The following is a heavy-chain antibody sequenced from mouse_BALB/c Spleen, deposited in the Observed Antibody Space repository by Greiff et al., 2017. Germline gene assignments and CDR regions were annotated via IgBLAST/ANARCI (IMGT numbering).Heavy chain of an antibody. J-gene: IGHJ1*01. CDR2: ISDGGSYT. V-gene: IGHV5-4*02. Sequence: DVHLVESGGGLVKPGGSLKLSCAASGFTFSDYYMYWVRQTPEKRLEWVATISDGGSYTYYPDSVKGRFTISRDNAKNNLYLQMSSLKSEDTAMYYCARDGKRYFEVWGAGSTVTASS. CDR3: ARDGKRYFEV. CDR1: GFTFSDYY.